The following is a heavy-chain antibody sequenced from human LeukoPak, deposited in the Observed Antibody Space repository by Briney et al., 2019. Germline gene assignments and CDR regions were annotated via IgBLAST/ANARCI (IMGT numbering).Heavy chain of an antibody. CDR2: IYHSGST. CDR3: ARVSSGWSDRDY. J-gene: IGHJ4*02. CDR1: GGPHSSSNW. Sequence: SETLSLTCAVSGGPHSSSNWWSWVRQAPGKGLEWIGEIYHSGSTNYNPSLKSRDTISVDKSKNQFSLKLSSVTAADTAVYYCARVSSGWSDRDYWGQGTLVTVSS. V-gene: IGHV4-4*02. D-gene: IGHD6-19*01.